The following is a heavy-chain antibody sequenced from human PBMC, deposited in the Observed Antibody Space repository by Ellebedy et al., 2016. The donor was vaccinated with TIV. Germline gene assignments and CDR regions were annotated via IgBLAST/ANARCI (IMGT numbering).Heavy chain of an antibody. CDR3: AKEGGDYGDQSDY. CDR2: ISYDGSNK. J-gene: IGHJ4*02. V-gene: IGHV3-30*18. Sequence: GESLKISCAASGFTFSSYGMHWVRQAPGKGLEWVAVISYDGSNKYYADSVKDRFTISRDNSKNTLYLQMNSLRAEETAVYYCAKEGGDYGDQSDYWGQGTLVTVSS. D-gene: IGHD4-17*01. CDR1: GFTFSSYG.